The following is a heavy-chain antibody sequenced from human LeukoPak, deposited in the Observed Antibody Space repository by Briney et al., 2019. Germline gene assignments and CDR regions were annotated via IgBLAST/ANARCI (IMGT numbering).Heavy chain of an antibody. CDR1: GASISSSTYY. D-gene: IGHD6-13*01. V-gene: IGHV4-39*01. J-gene: IGHJ5*02. CDR3: ARYSSSTYNWFDP. Sequence: SETLSLTCTVSGASISSSTYYWGWIRQPPGKGLEWIGGIYYGGSTYYNPSLKSRITISVDTSKNQFSLKLSSVTAADTAVYYCARYSSSTYNWFDPWGQGTLVTVSS. CDR2: IYYGGST.